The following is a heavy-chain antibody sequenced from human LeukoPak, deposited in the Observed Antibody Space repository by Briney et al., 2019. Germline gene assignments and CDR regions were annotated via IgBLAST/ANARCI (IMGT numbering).Heavy chain of an antibody. CDR1: GGSISSYY. D-gene: IGHD3-9*01. J-gene: IGHJ3*02. V-gene: IGHV4-59*08. CDR3: ARQGYDILTGYIDAFDI. CDR2: ISYSGST. Sequence: SETLSLTCTVSGGSISSYYWSWIRQPPGKGLEWIGYISYSGSTNYKPSLKSRVTISIDTSKNQFSLKLRSVTAADTAIYYCARQGYDILTGYIDAFDIWGQGTMVTVSS.